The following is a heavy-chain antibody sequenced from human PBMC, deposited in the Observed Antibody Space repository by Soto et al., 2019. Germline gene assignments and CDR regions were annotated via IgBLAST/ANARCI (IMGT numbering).Heavy chain of an antibody. D-gene: IGHD4-4*01. CDR1: GFTFSSYG. CDR2: ISYDGSNK. CDR3: AKSRHYFMTTVTPEDY. J-gene: IGHJ4*02. V-gene: IGHV3-30*18. Sequence: QVQLVESGGGVVQPGRSLRLSCADSGFTFSSYGMHWVRQAPGKGLEWVAVISYDGSNKYYADSVKGRFTISRDNSKNTLYLQMNSLRAEDTAVYYCAKSRHYFMTTVTPEDYWGQGTLVTVSS.